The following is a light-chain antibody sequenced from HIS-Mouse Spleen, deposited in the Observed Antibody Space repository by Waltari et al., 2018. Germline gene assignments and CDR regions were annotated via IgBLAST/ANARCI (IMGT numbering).Light chain of an antibody. V-gene: IGLV2-11*01. CDR1: SSDVGGYNH. CDR3: CSYAGSYTGV. J-gene: IGLJ1*01. Sequence: QSALTQPRSVSGSPGQPVTISCTGTSSDVGGYNHFSWYQQHPGKAPKLMIYDVSKRPSGVPDRFSGSKSGNTASLTISGLQAEDEADYYCCSYAGSYTGVFGTGTKVTVL. CDR2: DVS.